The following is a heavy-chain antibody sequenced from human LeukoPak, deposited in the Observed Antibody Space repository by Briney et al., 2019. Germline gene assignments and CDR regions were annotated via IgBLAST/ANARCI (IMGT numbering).Heavy chain of an antibody. CDR3: ARTAAGMSFPIDY. D-gene: IGHD6-13*01. V-gene: IGHV4-34*01. Sequence: SETLSLTCTVSGGSISSYYWSWIRQPPGKGLEWIGEINHSGSTNYNPSLKSRVTISVDTSKNQFSLKLSSVTAADTAVYYCARTAAGMSFPIDYWGQGTLVTVSS. CDR1: GGSISSYY. J-gene: IGHJ4*02. CDR2: INHSGST.